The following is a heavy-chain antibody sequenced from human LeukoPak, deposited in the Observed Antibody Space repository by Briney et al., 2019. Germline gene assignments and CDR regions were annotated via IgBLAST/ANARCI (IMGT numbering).Heavy chain of an antibody. CDR2: IYSGGST. CDR3: ARTREEWQVLDY. CDR1: GFTVSSNY. J-gene: IGHJ4*02. D-gene: IGHD6-19*01. Sequence: GGSLRLSCAASGFTVSSNYMSWVRQAPGKGLEWASVIYSGGSTYYADSVKGRFTISRDNSKNTLYLQMNSLRAEDTAVYYCARTREEWQVLDYWGQGTLVTVSS. V-gene: IGHV3-53*01.